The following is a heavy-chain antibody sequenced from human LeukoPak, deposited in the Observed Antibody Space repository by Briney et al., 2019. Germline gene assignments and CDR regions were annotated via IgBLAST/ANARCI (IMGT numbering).Heavy chain of an antibody. CDR3: ARVGFSYGSGSYYPFGY. J-gene: IGHJ4*02. D-gene: IGHD3-10*01. CDR1: GFTFSSYH. V-gene: IGHV3-21*01. CDR2: ISSSSYI. Sequence: GGSLRLSCAASGFTFSSYHMDWVRQAPGKGLEWVSAISSSSYIYYADSVKGRFTISRDNAKNSLYLQMNSLRAEDTAVYYCARVGFSYGSGSYYPFGYWGQGTLVTVSS.